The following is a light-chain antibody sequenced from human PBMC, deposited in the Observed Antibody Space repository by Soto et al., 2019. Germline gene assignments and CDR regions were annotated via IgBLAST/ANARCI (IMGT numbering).Light chain of an antibody. J-gene: IGKJ1*01. Sequence: DIVLTQSPGTLSLSPGDRATLSCRASQSVSTSYLAWYQQKPGQAPRLLIHGASSRATGIPDRFSGSGSGTDFTLTISGLEPEDFAVYCCQQYGNSRGTFGQGTKVDIK. CDR1: QSVSTSY. CDR2: GAS. V-gene: IGKV3-20*01. CDR3: QQYGNSRGT.